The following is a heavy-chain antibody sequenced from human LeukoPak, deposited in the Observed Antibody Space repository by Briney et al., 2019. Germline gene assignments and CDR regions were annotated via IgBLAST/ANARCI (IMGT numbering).Heavy chain of an antibody. D-gene: IGHD6-19*01. CDR3: ARDRIAVAGTL. J-gene: IGHJ4*02. CDR2: ISYDGSNK. V-gene: IGHV3-30-3*01. Sequence: PGRSLRLSCAASGFTFSSYAMHWVRQAPGKGLEWVAVISYDGSNKYYADSVKGRFTISRDNAKNSLYLQMSSLKTEDTAVYYCARDRIAVAGTLWGQGTLVTVSS. CDR1: GFTFSSYA.